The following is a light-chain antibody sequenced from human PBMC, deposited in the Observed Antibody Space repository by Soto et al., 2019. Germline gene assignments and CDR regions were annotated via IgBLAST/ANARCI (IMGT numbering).Light chain of an antibody. Sequence: DIQMTQSPSTLSASVGDRVTITCRASQSISSWLAWYQQKPGKAPKLLIYDASSFESGAPTRFSGSGSGTEFTLTISSLQPDDFATYYCQQYNSYWTFGQGTKVEIK. CDR2: DAS. CDR3: QQYNSYWT. V-gene: IGKV1-5*01. J-gene: IGKJ1*01. CDR1: QSISSW.